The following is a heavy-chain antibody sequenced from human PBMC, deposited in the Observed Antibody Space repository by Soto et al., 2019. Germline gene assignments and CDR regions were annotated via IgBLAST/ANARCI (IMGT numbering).Heavy chain of an antibody. J-gene: IGHJ5*02. D-gene: IGHD3-22*01. V-gene: IGHV3-23*01. CDR1: GFTFSSHA. CDR3: AKLSDNSGYLSWFDP. Sequence: GGSLRLSCAASGFTFSSHAMSWVRQAPGKGLEWVSTISGSGGSTYYADSVKGRFTISRDNSKNTLYLQMNSLRAEDTAVYYCAKLSDNSGYLSWFDPWGQGTLVTVS. CDR2: ISGSGGST.